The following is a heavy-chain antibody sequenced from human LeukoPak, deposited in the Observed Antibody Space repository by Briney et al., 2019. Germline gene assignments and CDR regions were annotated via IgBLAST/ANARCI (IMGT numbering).Heavy chain of an antibody. V-gene: IGHV4-4*07. J-gene: IGHJ6*03. CDR2: IYTSGST. D-gene: IGHD6-13*01. CDR1: GGSISSYY. CDR3: ARGKRVVAAAGTYYYYMDV. Sequence: PSETLSLTCTVSGGSISSYYWSWIRQPAGKGLEWIGRIYTSGSTNYNPSLKSRVTMSVDTSKNQFSLKLSSVTAADTAVYYCARGKRVVAAAGTYYYYMDVWGKGTTVTVSS.